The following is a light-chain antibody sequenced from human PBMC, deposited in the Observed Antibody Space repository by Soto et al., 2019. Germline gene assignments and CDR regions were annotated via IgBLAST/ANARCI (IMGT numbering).Light chain of an antibody. CDR1: QSVSSD. V-gene: IGKV3D-15*01. CDR3: QQYNNWSRG. CDR2: GAS. J-gene: IGKJ3*01. Sequence: EIVMTQSPATLSVSPGERATLSCRASQSVSSDLAWYQQKPGQAPRLLVFGASPRATGIPARFSGSGSGTEFTLTISSLQSEDFEVYYCQQYNNWSRGFGPGTTVDIK.